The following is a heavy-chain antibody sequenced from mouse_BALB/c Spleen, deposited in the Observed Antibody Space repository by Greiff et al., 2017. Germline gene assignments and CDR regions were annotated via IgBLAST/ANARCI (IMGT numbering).Heavy chain of an antibody. CDR1: GYSITSDYA. D-gene: IGHD3-3*01. V-gene: IGHV3-2*02. CDR3: AKRDTTKGAMDY. J-gene: IGHJ4*01. Sequence: EVQLQQSGPGLVKPSQSLSLTCTVTGYSITSDYAWNWIRQFPGNKLEWLGFISYSGSTSYNPSLKSRISITRDTSKNQFFLQLNSVTTEDTATYYCAKRDTTKGAMDYWGQGTSVTVSS. CDR2: ISYSGST.